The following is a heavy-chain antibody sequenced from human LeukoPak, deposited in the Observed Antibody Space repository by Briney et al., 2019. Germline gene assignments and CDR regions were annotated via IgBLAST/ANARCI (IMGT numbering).Heavy chain of an antibody. Sequence: SGTLTLTCAVYGGSFSGYYWSWVRQPPGKGLEWIGEINRSGSTNYNPSLKSRVTISVDTSKNQFSLKLSSVTAADTAVYYCARAPSSSSAYFDYWGQGTLVTVSS. CDR2: INRSGST. D-gene: IGHD6-6*01. V-gene: IGHV4-34*01. J-gene: IGHJ4*02. CDR1: GGSFSGYY. CDR3: ARAPSSSSAYFDY.